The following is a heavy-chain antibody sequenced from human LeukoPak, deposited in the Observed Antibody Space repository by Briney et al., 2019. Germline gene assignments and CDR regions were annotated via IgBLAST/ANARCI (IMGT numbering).Heavy chain of an antibody. J-gene: IGHJ3*02. CDR2: IYPGDSDT. Sequence: GEPLKISCKGSGYSFTSYWIGWVRQMPGKGLEWMGIIYPGDSDTRYSPSFQGQVTISADKSISTAYLQWSSLKASDTAMYYCARCYCSSTSCYAPFDAFDIWGQGTMVTVSS. CDR3: ARCYCSSTSCYAPFDAFDI. D-gene: IGHD2-2*01. V-gene: IGHV5-51*01. CDR1: GYSFTSYW.